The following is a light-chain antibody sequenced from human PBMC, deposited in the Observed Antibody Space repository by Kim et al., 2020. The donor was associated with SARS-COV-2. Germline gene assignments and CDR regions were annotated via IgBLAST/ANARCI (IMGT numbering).Light chain of an antibody. CDR3: SSYAGSNNLV. J-gene: IGLJ2*01. Sequence: GQSFTISCTGTSRYVGGYNYVSWYQQHPGKAPKLMIYEVSKRPSGVPDRFSGSKSGNTASLTVSGLQAEDEADYYCSSYAGSNNLVFGGGTQLTVL. CDR1: SRYVGGYNY. CDR2: EVS. V-gene: IGLV2-8*01.